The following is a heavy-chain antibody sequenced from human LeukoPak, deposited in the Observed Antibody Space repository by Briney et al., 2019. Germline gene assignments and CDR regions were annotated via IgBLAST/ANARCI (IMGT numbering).Heavy chain of an antibody. CDR2: IKYDGSDK. J-gene: IGHJ3*01. Sequence: GGSLRLSCAASGFTLSNYWMSWVRQAPGKGLEWVANIKYDGSDKYYVDSVKGRFSISRDNAKSSLYLQMNSLRAEDTAVYYCAAIGAMTSDVFDLWGQGTMVTVSS. D-gene: IGHD4-11*01. CDR3: AAIGAMTSDVFDL. V-gene: IGHV3-7*05. CDR1: GFTLSNYW.